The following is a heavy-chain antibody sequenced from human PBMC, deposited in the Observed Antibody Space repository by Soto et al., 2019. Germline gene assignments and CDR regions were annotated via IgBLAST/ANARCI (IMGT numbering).Heavy chain of an antibody. CDR1: GGSTSSYY. CDR2: VYHSGAT. D-gene: IGHD1-20*01. V-gene: IGHV4-59*08. J-gene: IGHJ6*02. Sequence: PSETLSLTCSVSGGSTSSYYWNWIRQPPGKGLEWIGYVYHSGATNYDPSLKSRVTISVDTSKNQFSLKLSSVTVADTAVYYCARAVLRYYYGMDVWGQGTTVTVSS. CDR3: ARAVLRYYYGMDV.